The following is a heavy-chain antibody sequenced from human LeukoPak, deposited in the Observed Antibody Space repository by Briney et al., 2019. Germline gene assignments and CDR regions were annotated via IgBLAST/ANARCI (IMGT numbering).Heavy chain of an antibody. CDR1: GFTFSSYE. CDR2: ISSSGSTI. Sequence: PGGSLRLSCAASGFTFSSYEMNWVRQAPGKGLEWVSYISSSGSTIYYADSVKCRFTISRDNAKHTLYLQLNSMRAEDTAVYYYARESVLYSDGRSPYNWFDPWGQGTLVTVSS. CDR3: ARESVLYSDGRSPYNWFDP. V-gene: IGHV3-48*03. J-gene: IGHJ5*02. D-gene: IGHD5-18*01.